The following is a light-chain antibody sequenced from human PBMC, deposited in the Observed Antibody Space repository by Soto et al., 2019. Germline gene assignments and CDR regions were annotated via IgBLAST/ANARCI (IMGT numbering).Light chain of an antibody. Sequence: QSALTQPPSASGTPGQRVTIPCSGSSSNIGANPINWYQQLPGTAPKLLIYNNDQRPSGVPDRFSASKSGTSASLAISGLQSEVEADYYCEAWDDSLYGAVLGGGTKLTVL. V-gene: IGLV1-44*01. CDR2: NND. CDR1: SSNIGANP. CDR3: EAWDDSLYGAV. J-gene: IGLJ2*01.